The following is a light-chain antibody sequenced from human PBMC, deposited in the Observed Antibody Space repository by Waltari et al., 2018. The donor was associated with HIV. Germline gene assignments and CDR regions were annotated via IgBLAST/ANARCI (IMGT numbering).Light chain of an antibody. CDR3: SSYRRDSTQV. J-gene: IGLJ2*01. CDR1: SKDVGSFNF. V-gene: IGLV2-14*01. CDR2: EVS. Sequence: QSALTQPASVSGSPGQAIPIPCTGSSKDVGSFNFVPWYQQYPGKAPKLVIFEVSKRPSGVSSRFSGSKSGNTASLTISGLQAEDEADYHCSSYRRDSTQVFGGGTKLTVL.